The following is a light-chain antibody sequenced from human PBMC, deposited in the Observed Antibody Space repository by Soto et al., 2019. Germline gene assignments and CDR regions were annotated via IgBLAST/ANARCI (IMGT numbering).Light chain of an antibody. CDR1: EDIRTS. Sequence: DLQMTQSPSSLSASVGARVSITCQASEDIRTSLSWFQHKPGRAPKLLIYGASYLETGVPSRFRGSGSGTDFTLTISSLQHEDTATYYCQHYNNLPPVTFGPGTMVDIK. V-gene: IGKV1-33*01. J-gene: IGKJ3*01. CDR3: QHYNNLPPVT. CDR2: GAS.